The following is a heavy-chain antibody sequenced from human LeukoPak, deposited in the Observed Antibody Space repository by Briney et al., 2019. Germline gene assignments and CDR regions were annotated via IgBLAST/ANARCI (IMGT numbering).Heavy chain of an antibody. D-gene: IGHD1-26*01. V-gene: IGHV3-30*18. J-gene: IGHJ4*02. Sequence: GRSLRLSCAASGFTFSSYGMHWVSQAPGKGLEWVAFISYDGSNKYYADSVKGRFTISRDNSKNTLYLQMNSLRAEDTAVYYCAKLGSGSSRGIYFDYWGQGTLVTVSS. CDR1: GFTFSSYG. CDR2: ISYDGSNK. CDR3: AKLGSGSSRGIYFDY.